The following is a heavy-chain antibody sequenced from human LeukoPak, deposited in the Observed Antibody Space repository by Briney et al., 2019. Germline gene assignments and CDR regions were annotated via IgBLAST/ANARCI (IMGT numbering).Heavy chain of an antibody. CDR2: IYTSGST. CDR3: ARGVCSGGSCYTYFDY. V-gene: IGHV4-4*07. D-gene: IGHD2-15*01. CDR1: GGSISSYY. Sequence: SETLSLTCTVSGGSISSYYWSWIRQPAGKGLEWIGRIYTSGSTNYNPSLKSRVTMSVDTSKNQFSLKLSSVTAADTAVYYCARGVCSGGSCYTYFDYWGQGTLATVSS. J-gene: IGHJ4*02.